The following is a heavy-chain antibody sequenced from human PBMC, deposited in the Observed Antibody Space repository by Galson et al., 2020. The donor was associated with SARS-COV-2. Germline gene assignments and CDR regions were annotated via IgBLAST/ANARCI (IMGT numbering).Heavy chain of an antibody. CDR2: VYPSGTT. V-gene: IGHV4-38-2*02. CDR3: ARQGVNMIVLVTVPGWYFDL. CDR1: GYSVSTTNY. D-gene: IGHD3-22*01. Sequence: SETLSLTCTVSGYSVSTTNYWGWVRQPPGRGLEWIGSVYPSGTTYYNPSLKSRVTIAVDTSKNQFSLRLDSVTAADTALYYCARQGVNMIVLVTVPGWYFDLLGRGTLVTVSS. J-gene: IGHJ2*01.